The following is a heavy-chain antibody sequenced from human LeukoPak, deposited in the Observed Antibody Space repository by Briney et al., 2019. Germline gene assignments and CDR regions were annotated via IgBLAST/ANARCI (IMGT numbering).Heavy chain of an antibody. J-gene: IGHJ6*02. CDR2: IYSGGST. CDR1: GFTVSSNY. Sequence: GGSLRLSCAASGFTVSSNYMSWVRQAPGKGLEWVSVIYSGGSTYYADSVKGRFTISRDNSKNTLYLQMNSLRAEDTAVYYCARAPDSSSSRYYYYGMDVWGQGTTVTVSS. D-gene: IGHD6-6*01. V-gene: IGHV3-66*01. CDR3: ARAPDSSSSRYYYYGMDV.